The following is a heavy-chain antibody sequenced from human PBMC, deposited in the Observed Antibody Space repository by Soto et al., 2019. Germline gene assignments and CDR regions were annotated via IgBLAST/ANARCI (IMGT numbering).Heavy chain of an antibody. V-gene: IGHV4-4*02. CDR3: ARGRSYYDSSGYYYYYYGMDV. J-gene: IGHJ6*02. CDR1: GGSISSSNW. D-gene: IGHD3-22*01. Sequence: SETLSLTCAVSGGSISSSNWWSWVRQPPGKGLEWIGEIYHSGSTDYNPSLKSRVTISVDKSKNQFSLKLSSVTAADTAVYYCARGRSYYDSSGYYYYYYGMDVWGQGTTVTVSS. CDR2: IYHSGST.